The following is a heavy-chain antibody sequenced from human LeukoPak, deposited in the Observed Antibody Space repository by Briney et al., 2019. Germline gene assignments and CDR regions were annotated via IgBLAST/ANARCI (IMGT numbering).Heavy chain of an antibody. CDR1: GFTFSSYG. V-gene: IGHV3-33*06. D-gene: IGHD6-13*01. CDR3: AKSPGIVAAGIDY. CDR2: IWYDGSNK. Sequence: PGRSLRLSCAASGFTFSSYGMHWVRQAPGKGLEWVAVIWYDGSNKYYADSVKGRFTISRDNSKNTLYLQMNSLRVDDTAVYYCAKSPGIVAAGIDYWGQGTLVTVSS. J-gene: IGHJ4*02.